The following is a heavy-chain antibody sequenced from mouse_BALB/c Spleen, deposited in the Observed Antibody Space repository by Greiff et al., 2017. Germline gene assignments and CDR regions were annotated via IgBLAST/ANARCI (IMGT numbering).Heavy chain of an antibody. V-gene: IGHV1-18*01. CDR1: GYTFTDYN. D-gene: IGHD2-2*01. J-gene: IGHJ3*01. CDR2: INPNYDST. CDR3: ARWDGYGWFAY. Sequence: VQLKQSGAELVKPGASVKISCKASGYTFTDYNMDWVQQSHGKSLEWIGDINPNYDSTSYNQKFKGKATLTVDKSSSTAYMELRSLTSEDTAVYYSARWDGYGWFAYWGQGTLVTVSA.